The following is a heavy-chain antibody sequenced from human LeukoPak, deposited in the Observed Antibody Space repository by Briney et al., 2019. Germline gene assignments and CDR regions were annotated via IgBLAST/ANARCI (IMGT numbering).Heavy chain of an antibody. D-gene: IGHD3-10*01. Sequence: GGSLRLSCAASGFTFSSYSMNWVRQAPGKGLEWVSSISSSSSYIYYADSVKGRFTISRDNSKNTLHLQMNSLRAEDTAVYYCAKVGWFGEFLKNYFDYWGQGTLVTVSS. CDR2: ISSSSSYI. CDR3: AKVGWFGEFLKNYFDY. J-gene: IGHJ4*02. CDR1: GFTFSSYS. V-gene: IGHV3-21*04.